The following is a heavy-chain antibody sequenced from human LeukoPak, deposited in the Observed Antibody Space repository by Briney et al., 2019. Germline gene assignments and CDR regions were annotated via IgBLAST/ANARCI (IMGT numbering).Heavy chain of an antibody. CDR3: ARDKRGYDFPTHYYYYMDV. J-gene: IGHJ6*03. D-gene: IGHD5-12*01. Sequence: GGSLRLSCAASGFTFSSYSMNWVRQAPGKGLEWVSSISSSSSYIYYADSVKGRFTISRDNAKNSLYLQMNSLRAEDTAVYYCARDKRGYDFPTHYYYYMDVWGKGTTVTISS. CDR1: GFTFSSYS. V-gene: IGHV3-21*01. CDR2: ISSSSSYI.